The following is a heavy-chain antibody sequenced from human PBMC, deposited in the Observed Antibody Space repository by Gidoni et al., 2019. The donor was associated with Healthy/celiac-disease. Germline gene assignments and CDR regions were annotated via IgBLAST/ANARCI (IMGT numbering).Heavy chain of an antibody. CDR1: GFTFSDYY. Sequence: QVQLVESGGGLVKPGGSLRLSCAASGFTFSDYYMSWIRQAPGKGLEWVSYISSSSSYTNYADSVKGRCTISRDNAKNSLYLQMNSLRAEDTAVYYCASRRIGYSSGLANWYFDLWGRGTLVTVSS. D-gene: IGHD6-19*01. V-gene: IGHV3-11*06. CDR3: ASRRIGYSSGLANWYFDL. J-gene: IGHJ2*01. CDR2: ISSSSSYT.